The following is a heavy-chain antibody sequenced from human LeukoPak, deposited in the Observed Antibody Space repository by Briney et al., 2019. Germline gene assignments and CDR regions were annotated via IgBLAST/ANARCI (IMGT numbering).Heavy chain of an antibody. J-gene: IGHJ4*02. CDR1: GFTFSDYY. CDR2: ISGSSSTI. CDR3: VRDFPRFDY. Sequence: PGGSLRLSCAASGFTFSDYYMSWIRQAPGKGLEWISYISGSSSTIYYADSVKGRFTISRDNAQNSLYLQMNSLRAEDTAVYYCVRDFPRFDYWGQGNLVAVSS. V-gene: IGHV3-11*01.